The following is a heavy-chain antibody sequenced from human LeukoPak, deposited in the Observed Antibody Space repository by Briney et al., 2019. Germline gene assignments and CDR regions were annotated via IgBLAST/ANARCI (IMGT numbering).Heavy chain of an antibody. V-gene: IGHV1-69*13. CDR1: GGTFSSYA. CDR3: ARVRCSGGSCYPYYYGMDV. Sequence: GASVKVSCKASGGTFSSYAIRWVRQAPGQGLEWMGGIIPIFGTANYAQKFQGRVTITADESTSTAYMELSSLRSEDTAVYYCARVRCSGGSCYPYYYGMDVWGQGTTVTVSS. J-gene: IGHJ6*02. D-gene: IGHD2-15*01. CDR2: IIPIFGTA.